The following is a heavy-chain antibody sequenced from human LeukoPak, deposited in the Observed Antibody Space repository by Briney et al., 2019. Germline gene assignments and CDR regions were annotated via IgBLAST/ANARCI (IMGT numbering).Heavy chain of an antibody. V-gene: IGHV4-34*01. J-gene: IGHJ6*02. CDR2: INHSGST. CDR1: GGSFSGYY. Sequence: KSSETLSLTCAVYGGSFSGYYWSWIRQPPGKGLEWIGEINHSGSTNYNPSLKSRVTISVDTSKNQFSLKLSSVTAADTAVYYCARMDTAMTSYYYGMDVWGQGTTVTVSS. D-gene: IGHD5-18*01. CDR3: ARMDTAMTSYYYGMDV.